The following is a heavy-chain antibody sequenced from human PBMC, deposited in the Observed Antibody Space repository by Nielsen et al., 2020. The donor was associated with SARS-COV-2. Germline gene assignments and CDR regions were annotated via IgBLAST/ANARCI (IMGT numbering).Heavy chain of an antibody. D-gene: IGHD3-22*01. J-gene: IGHJ4*02. CDR1: GFTFSSYW. V-gene: IGHV3-30*02. CDR2: IWYDGSNK. Sequence: GGSLRLSCAASGFTFSSYWMSWVRQAPGKGLEWVAVIWYDGSNKYYADSVKGRFTISRDNSKNTLYLQMNSLRAEDTALYYCAKDIGDYYDSSGYPDYWGQGTLVTVSS. CDR3: AKDIGDYYDSSGYPDY.